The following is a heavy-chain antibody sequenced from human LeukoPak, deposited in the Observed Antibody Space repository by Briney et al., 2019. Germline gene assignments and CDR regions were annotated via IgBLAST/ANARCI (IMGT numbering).Heavy chain of an antibody. CDR2: ITSGTRT. Sequence: GGTLRLSCVASGFTFSSHGMNWVRQAPGKGLEWVSGITSGTRTYYADSVKGRFTISRDNAKNTLYLQMNSLRAEDTAVYYCARVRTVGATTGGYFDYWGQGTLVTVSS. V-gene: IGHV3-74*01. CDR3: ARVRTVGATTGGYFDY. CDR1: GFTFSSHG. D-gene: IGHD1-26*01. J-gene: IGHJ4*02.